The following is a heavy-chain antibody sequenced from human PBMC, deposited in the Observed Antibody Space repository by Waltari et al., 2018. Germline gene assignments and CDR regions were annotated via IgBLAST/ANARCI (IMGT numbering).Heavy chain of an antibody. CDR1: GGTFSSYA. D-gene: IGHD3-10*01. J-gene: IGHJ4*02. Sequence: QVQLVQSGAEVKKPGSSVKVSCKASGGTFSSYAISWVRQAPGQGLEWMGGIIPIFGTANYAQKFQGRVTITADESTSTAYMELSSLRSEDTAVYYCARDDGARRDGSPTPFDYWGQGTLVTVSS. V-gene: IGHV1-69*01. CDR2: IIPIFGTA. CDR3: ARDDGARRDGSPTPFDY.